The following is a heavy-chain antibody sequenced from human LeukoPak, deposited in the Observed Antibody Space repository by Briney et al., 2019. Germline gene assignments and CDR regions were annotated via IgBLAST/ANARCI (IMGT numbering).Heavy chain of an antibody. Sequence: ASVKASCKASGYTFTSYGISWVRQDPAQGLEWMGWISAYNGNTNYAQKLQGRVTMTTDTSTSTAYMELRSLRSDDTAVYYCARDPPGGYCSSTSCTNWFDPWGQGTLVTVSS. CDR2: ISAYNGNT. CDR3: ARDPPGGYCSSTSCTNWFDP. D-gene: IGHD2-2*01. J-gene: IGHJ5*02. CDR1: GYTFTSYG. V-gene: IGHV1-18*01.